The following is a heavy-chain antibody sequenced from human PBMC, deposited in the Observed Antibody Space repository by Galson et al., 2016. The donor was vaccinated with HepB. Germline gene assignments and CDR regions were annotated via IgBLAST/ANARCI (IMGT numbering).Heavy chain of an antibody. CDR3: ARAYNWDDEDSGLDV. J-gene: IGHJ6*02. CDR2: IDPTDSNT. Sequence: QSGAEVKKPGESLRLSCKDSGYSFTSYWIHWVRQMPGKGLEWMGAIDPTDSNTNYSPSFQGHVTLSADKSVNTAYLQWSNLKASDTATYYCARAYNWDDEDSGLDVWGQGTSVTVSS. CDR1: GYSFTSYW. D-gene: IGHD1-1*01. V-gene: IGHV5-10-1*01.